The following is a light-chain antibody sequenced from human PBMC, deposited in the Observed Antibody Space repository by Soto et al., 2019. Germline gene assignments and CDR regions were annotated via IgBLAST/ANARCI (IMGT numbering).Light chain of an antibody. Sequence: DIQMTQSPSSLSASVGDRVTITCRASQDINNFLNWYQQKPGKAPKLLIYGAFTLEGGVPSRFSGSRSGTDFTLTVSSLHPKDFATYYCQQSYSIPQTVGQGTKLEIK. V-gene: IGKV1-39*01. J-gene: IGKJ2*01. CDR1: QDINNF. CDR3: QQSYSIPQT. CDR2: GAF.